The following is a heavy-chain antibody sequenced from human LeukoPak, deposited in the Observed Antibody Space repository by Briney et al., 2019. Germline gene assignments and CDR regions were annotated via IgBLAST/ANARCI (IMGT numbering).Heavy chain of an antibody. J-gene: IGHJ4*02. CDR1: GFTFSDYY. CDR3: AKDVYNWNFYFDY. Sequence: SGGSLRLSCAASGFTFSDYYMSWIRQAPGKGLEWVSYISSSGNSIYYADSVKGRFTISRDNAKNSLYLQMNSLRAEDTAIFYCAKDVYNWNFYFDYWGQGTLVTVSS. V-gene: IGHV3-11*01. D-gene: IGHD1-7*01. CDR2: ISSSGNSI.